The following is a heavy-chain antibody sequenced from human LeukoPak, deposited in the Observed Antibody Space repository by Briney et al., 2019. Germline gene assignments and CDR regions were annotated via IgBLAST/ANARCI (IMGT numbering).Heavy chain of an antibody. CDR1: GFTFSNYG. CDR2: ISYDGSNK. D-gene: IGHD7-27*01. J-gene: IGHJ4*02. CDR3: TKGVLGRTQSVSAGLDY. V-gene: IGHV3-30*18. Sequence: GRSLRLSCAASGFTFSNYGMHWVRQAPGKGLEWVAVISYDGSNKYYADSVEGRFTISGDNSKNTLYLQMNSLRAEDTAVYHCTKGVLGRTQSVSAGLDYWGQGTLVTVSS.